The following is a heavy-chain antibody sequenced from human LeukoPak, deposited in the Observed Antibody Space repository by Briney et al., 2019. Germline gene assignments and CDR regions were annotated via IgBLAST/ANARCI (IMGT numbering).Heavy chain of an antibody. J-gene: IGHJ4*02. CDR3: ARGETGTTFNFIDY. V-gene: IGHV3-21*01. CDR1: GFTFSSYS. CDR2: ISSGSYI. D-gene: IGHD1-7*01. Sequence: GGSLGLSCAASGFTFSSYSMNWVRQAPGKGLEWVSSISSGSYIYYADSVKGRFTISRDNAKNSLYLQMNSLRAEDTAVYYCARGETGTTFNFIDYWGQGTLVTVSS.